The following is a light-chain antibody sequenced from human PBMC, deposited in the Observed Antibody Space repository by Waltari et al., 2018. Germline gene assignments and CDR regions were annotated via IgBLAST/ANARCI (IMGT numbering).Light chain of an antibody. Sequence: EIVMTQSPVTMSVSPGEGVTLSCTASESVGTDVAWYRHKPGQPPRLLIYYANARATGVPARISGSGSWTDFTLTISSLEPEDFAFYYCQQSRQWPRRTFGQGTKLEI. J-gene: IGKJ2*01. V-gene: IGKV3D-15*01. CDR3: QQSRQWPRRT. CDR2: YAN. CDR1: ESVGTD.